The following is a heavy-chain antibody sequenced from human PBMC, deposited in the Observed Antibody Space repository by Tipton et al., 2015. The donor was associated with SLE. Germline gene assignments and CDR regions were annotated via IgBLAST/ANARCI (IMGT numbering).Heavy chain of an antibody. D-gene: IGHD2-15*01. CDR3: ARSSGDSLYYFNY. V-gene: IGHV4-61*02. CDR1: GGSISGGSYY. CDR2: IYGGGGA. Sequence: GLVKPSETLSLTCTVSGGSISGGSYYWNWIRQPTGKGLEWIGRIYGGGGANYNPSLKSRVSISVDRSKNHLTLMLTSVTAADTAVYYCARSSGDSLYYFNYWGQGALVTVSS. J-gene: IGHJ4*02.